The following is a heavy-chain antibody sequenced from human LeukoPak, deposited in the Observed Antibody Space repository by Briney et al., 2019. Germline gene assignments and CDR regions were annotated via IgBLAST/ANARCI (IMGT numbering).Heavy chain of an antibody. Sequence: GGSLRLSCAASGLTVSSNNMSWVRQAPGKGLEWVSVIYSGGSTYYADSVKGRFTISRDNSKNTLYLQMHSLRAEDTAVYYCASSSSWYRMDYWGQGTLVTVSS. J-gene: IGHJ4*02. CDR3: ASSSSWYRMDY. V-gene: IGHV3-53*01. CDR2: IYSGGST. D-gene: IGHD6-13*01. CDR1: GLTVSSNN.